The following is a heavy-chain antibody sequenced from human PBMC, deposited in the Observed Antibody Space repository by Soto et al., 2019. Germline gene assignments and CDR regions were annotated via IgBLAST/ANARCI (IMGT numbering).Heavy chain of an antibody. Sequence: SETLSLTCTVSGGSISSSSYYWGWIRQPPVKGLEWIGSIYYSGSTYYNPSLRSRVTISVDTSKNQFSLKLSSVTAADTAVYYCARRRGGYCSGGSCLRSPVLQWFDPWGQGTLVTV. CDR1: GGSISSSSYY. CDR2: IYYSGST. CDR3: ARRRGGYCSGGSCLRSPVLQWFDP. J-gene: IGHJ5*02. V-gene: IGHV4-39*01. D-gene: IGHD2-15*01.